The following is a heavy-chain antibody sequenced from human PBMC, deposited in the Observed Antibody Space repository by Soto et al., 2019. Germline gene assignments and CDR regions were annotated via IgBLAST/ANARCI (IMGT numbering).Heavy chain of an antibody. CDR2: IGTAADT. D-gene: IGHD5-12*01. CDR3: ARGWLRRGYRDD. J-gene: IGHJ4*02. V-gene: IGHV3-13*04. Sequence: EEQLVESGGGLVQPGGSLRLSCAASGFTFRTNDMHWVRQAPGKGLEWVAGIGTAADTYYPDSVKGRFTISRDNAKSSLYLHMKSLRAGDTAVYYCARGWLRRGYRDDWGQGTLVTVSS. CDR1: GFTFRTND.